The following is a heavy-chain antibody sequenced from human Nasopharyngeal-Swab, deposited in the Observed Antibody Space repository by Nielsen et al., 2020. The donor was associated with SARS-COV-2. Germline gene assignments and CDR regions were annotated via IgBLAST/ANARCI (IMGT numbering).Heavy chain of an antibody. D-gene: IGHD6-19*01. J-gene: IGHJ4*02. CDR3: ARDEHSSGWLDY. CDR2: ISGSGGST. Sequence: GESLKISCAASGFTFSNYAMSWVRQAPGKGLEWVSAISGSGGSTYYADSVKGRFTISRDNSKNTLYLQMNSLRAEDTAVYYCARDEHSSGWLDYWGQGTLVTVSS. V-gene: IGHV3-23*01. CDR1: GFTFSNYA.